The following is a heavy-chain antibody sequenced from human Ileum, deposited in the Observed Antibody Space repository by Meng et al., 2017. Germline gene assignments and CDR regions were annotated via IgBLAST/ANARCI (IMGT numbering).Heavy chain of an antibody. V-gene: IGHV1-8*01. J-gene: IGHJ4*02. Sequence: VKVSCKASGYTFTRYDINWVRQATGQGREWMGWMNPNSGNTGYAQKFQGRVTMTRNTSISTAYMELSRLRSEDTAVYYCARALTGAGDYWGQGTLVTVSS. CDR1: GYTFTRYD. D-gene: IGHD3-9*01. CDR3: ARALTGAGDY. CDR2: MNPNSGNT.